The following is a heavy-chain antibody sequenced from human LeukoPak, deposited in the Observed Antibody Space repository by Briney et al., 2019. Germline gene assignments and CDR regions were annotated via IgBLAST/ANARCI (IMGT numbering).Heavy chain of an antibody. CDR1: GFTFSSYS. CDR2: ISSSSSTI. Sequence: GGSLRLSCAASGFTFSSYSRIWVRQAPGKGLEWVSYISSSSSTIYYADSVKGRFTISRDNAKNSLYLQMNSLRDEDTAVYYCARCPPLYCSGGICYPDDYYYGMDVWGQGTTVTVSS. J-gene: IGHJ6*02. V-gene: IGHV3-48*02. D-gene: IGHD2-15*01. CDR3: ARCPPLYCSGGICYPDDYYYGMDV.